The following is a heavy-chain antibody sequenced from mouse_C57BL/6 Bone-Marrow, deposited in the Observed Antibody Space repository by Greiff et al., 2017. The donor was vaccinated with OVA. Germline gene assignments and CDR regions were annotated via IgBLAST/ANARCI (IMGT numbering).Heavy chain of an antibody. D-gene: IGHD2-1*01. J-gene: IGHJ2*01. CDR3: TSYGNLDY. CDR1: GFNIKDDY. V-gene: IGHV14-4*01. Sequence: VQLKESGAELVRPGASVKLSCTASGFNIKDDYMHWVKQRPEQGLEWIGWIDPENGDTEYASKFQGKATITADPSSNTAYLQLSSLTAEDTAVYYCTSYGNLDYWGQGTTLTVSS. CDR2: IDPENGDT.